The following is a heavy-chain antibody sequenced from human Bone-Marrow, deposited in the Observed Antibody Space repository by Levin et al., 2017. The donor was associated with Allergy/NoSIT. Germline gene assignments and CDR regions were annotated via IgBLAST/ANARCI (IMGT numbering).Heavy chain of an antibody. J-gene: IGHJ4*02. D-gene: IGHD6-13*01. CDR1: GFSFRSFG. CDR3: AKDVVFGTSSWSLDF. Sequence: GESLKISCAASGFSFRSFGMHWVRQAPGKGLEWVAVISYDESDKFYADSVKGRFTISRDNTKNTLYLQMNSLRSEDASVYYCAKDVVFGTSSWSLDFWGQGTLVTVSS. V-gene: IGHV3-30*18. CDR2: ISYDESDK.